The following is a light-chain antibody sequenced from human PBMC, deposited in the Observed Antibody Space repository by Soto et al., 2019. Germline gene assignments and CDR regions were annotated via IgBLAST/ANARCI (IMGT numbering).Light chain of an antibody. CDR2: DAS. CDR1: QSVSSY. Sequence: EIVLTQSPATLSLSPGERATLSCRASQSVSSYLAWYQQKPGQAPRLLIYDASNRATGIPARFSCSGSGTDFTLTISSLEPEDFAVYYCQQRSNWPAMYTFGQGTKLEIK. J-gene: IGKJ2*01. CDR3: QQRSNWPAMYT. V-gene: IGKV3-11*01.